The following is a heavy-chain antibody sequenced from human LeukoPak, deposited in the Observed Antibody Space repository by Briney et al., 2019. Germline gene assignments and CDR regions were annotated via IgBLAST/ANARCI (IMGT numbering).Heavy chain of an antibody. Sequence: SQTLSLTCAVSGGSISSGGYSWSWIRQPPGKGLEWIGYIYHSGSTYYNPSLKSRVTISVDRSKNQFSLKLSSVTAADTAVYYCARGKPSLAAAGTNVAAYFDYWGQGTLVTVSS. D-gene: IGHD6-13*01. V-gene: IGHV4-30-2*01. CDR2: IYHSGST. CDR3: ARGKPSLAAAGTNVAAYFDY. J-gene: IGHJ4*02. CDR1: GGSISSGGYS.